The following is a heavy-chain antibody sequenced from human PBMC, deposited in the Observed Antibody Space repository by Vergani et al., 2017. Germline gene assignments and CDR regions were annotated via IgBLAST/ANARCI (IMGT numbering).Heavy chain of an antibody. J-gene: IGHJ6*02. Sequence: QLQLQESGPGLVKPSETLSLTCTVSGGSISSSSYYWGWIRQPPGKGLEWIGSIYYSGSTYYNPSLKSRVTISVDTSKNQFSLKLSSVIAADTAVYYCALLYYYYGMDVWGQGTTVTVSS. CDR2: IYYSGST. CDR1: GGSISSSSYY. CDR3: ALLYYYYGMDV. V-gene: IGHV4-39*01.